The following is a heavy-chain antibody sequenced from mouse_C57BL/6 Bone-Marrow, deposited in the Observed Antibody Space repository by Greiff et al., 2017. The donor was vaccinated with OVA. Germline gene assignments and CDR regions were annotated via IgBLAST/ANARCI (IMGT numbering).Heavy chain of an antibody. CDR1: GYTFTSYG. CDR2: IYPRSGNT. Sequence: VKLLESGAELARPGASVKLSCKASGYTFTSYGISWVKQRTGQGLEWIGEIYPRSGNTYYNEKFKGKATLTADKSSSTAYMELRSLTSEDSAVYFCARRYVGGYWGQGTTLTVSS. V-gene: IGHV1-81*01. D-gene: IGHD4-1*01. CDR3: ARRYVGGY. J-gene: IGHJ2*01.